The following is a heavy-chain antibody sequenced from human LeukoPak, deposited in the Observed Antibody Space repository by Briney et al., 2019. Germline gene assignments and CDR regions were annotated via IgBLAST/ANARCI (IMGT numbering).Heavy chain of an antibody. V-gene: IGHV3-48*03. J-gene: IGHJ4*02. D-gene: IGHD2-8*01. CDR2: ISGGGDPK. CDR1: GFTFISFE. CDR3: ARGPASRGVEKFDS. Sequence: GGSLRLTCAASGFTFISFEMIWVRQTPGKGLEWVSSISGGGDPKPYADSVKGRLTISRDNARNSLFLHMNSLRAEDTGLYFCARGPASRGVEKFDSWGQGTLVSVAS.